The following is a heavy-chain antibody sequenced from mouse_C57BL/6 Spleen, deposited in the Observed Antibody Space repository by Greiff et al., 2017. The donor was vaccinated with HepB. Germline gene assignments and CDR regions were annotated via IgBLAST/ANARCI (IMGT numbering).Heavy chain of an antibody. D-gene: IGHD2-5*01. CDR2: IYPGSGNT. J-gene: IGHJ2*01. CDR1: GYTFTDYY. Sequence: QVQLQQSGPELVKPGASVKISCKASGYTFTDYYINWVKQRPGQGLEWIGWIYPGSGNTKYNEKFKGKATLTVDTSSSTAYMQLSSLTSEDSAVYFCARSAYSNHHRSPYYFDYWGQGTTLTVSS. CDR3: ARSAYSNHHRSPYYFDY. V-gene: IGHV1-84*01.